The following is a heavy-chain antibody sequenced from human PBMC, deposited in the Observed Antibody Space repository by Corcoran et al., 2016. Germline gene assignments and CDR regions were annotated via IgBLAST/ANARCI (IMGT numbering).Heavy chain of an antibody. CDR2: IHSGGTT. V-gene: IGHV4-59*01. D-gene: IGHD2-21*01. J-gene: IGHJ3*02. Sequence: QVQLQESGPGLVKPSETLSLTCTVSGGSINNYYWSWIRQPPGKGLEWIVYIHSGGTTKYNPSLNSRVTISVDTSKNQFFLELRSVTAADTAVYYCARHIPGPFVIWGQGTVVTVSS. CDR3: ARHIPGPFVI. CDR1: GGSINNYY.